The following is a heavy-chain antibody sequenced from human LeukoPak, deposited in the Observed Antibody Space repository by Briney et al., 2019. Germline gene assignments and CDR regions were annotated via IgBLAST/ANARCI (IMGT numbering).Heavy chain of an antibody. J-gene: IGHJ4*02. Sequence: GGSLRLSCAVSGFIFSNYWMGWVRQAPGKGLEWVAYIKQDGSDKYYVDSVKGRFTVSRDNAKNTLYLQMNSLRVEDTAMYRCARADLSVGDCWGQGTLVTVSS. V-gene: IGHV3-7*01. CDR2: IKQDGSDK. CDR3: ARADLSVGDC. D-gene: IGHD3-10*01. CDR1: GFIFSNYW.